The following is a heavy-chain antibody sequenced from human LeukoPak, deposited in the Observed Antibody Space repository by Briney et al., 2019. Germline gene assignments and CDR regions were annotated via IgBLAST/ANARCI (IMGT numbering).Heavy chain of an antibody. CDR2: IISDGSST. CDR3: AREKSGAAGPFDY. D-gene: IGHD6-13*01. J-gene: IGHJ4*02. Sequence: GGGLRLSCAAAGFTFISYCMHWVRQAPGRGLVGVSRIISDGSSTSYADSVKGRFTISRDNAKHPLYLQMNSLRAEDTAVYYCAREKSGAAGPFDYWGQGTLVTVSS. CDR1: GFTFISYC. V-gene: IGHV3-74*01.